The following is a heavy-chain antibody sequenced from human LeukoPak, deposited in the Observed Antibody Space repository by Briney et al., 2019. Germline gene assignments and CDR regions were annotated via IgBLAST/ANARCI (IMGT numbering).Heavy chain of an antibody. V-gene: IGHV3-20*04. CDR3: ARGIRFLGWLSGFDY. CDR1: GFTFDDYG. J-gene: IGHJ4*02. CDR2: INWNGGST. Sequence: GGSLRLSCAASGFTFDDYGMSWVRQVPGKGLEWVSGINWNGGSTGYADPVKGRFTISRDNAKNSLYLQMDSLRVEDTALYYCARGIRFLGWLSGFDYWGQGTLVTVSS. D-gene: IGHD3-3*01.